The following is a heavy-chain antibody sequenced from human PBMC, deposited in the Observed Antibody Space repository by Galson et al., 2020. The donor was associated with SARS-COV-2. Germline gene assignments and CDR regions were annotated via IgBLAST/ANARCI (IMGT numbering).Heavy chain of an antibody. Sequence: SETLSLTCAVYGGSFSGYYWSWIRQPPGKGLEWIGEINHRGSTNYNPSLKSRVTISVDTSKNQFSLKLSSVTAADTAVYYCARSRGVVAASAQYDYWGQGTLVTVSS. V-gene: IGHV4-34*01. J-gene: IGHJ4*02. CDR3: ARSRGVVAASAQYDY. CDR1: GGSFSGYY. D-gene: IGHD2-2*01. CDR2: INHRGST.